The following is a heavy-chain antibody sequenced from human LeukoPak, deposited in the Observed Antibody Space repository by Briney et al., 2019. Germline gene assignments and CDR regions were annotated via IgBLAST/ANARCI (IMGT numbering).Heavy chain of an antibody. CDR1: GFTFSSYE. Sequence: GRSLRLSCAASGFTFSSYEMNWVRQAPGKGLEWVSYISSSGSTIYYADSVKGRFTISRDNSKNTLYLQMNSLRAEDTAIYYCAKLGKAISMLRGVITRGVFFDYWGQGALVTVSS. CDR2: ISSSGSTI. J-gene: IGHJ4*02. CDR3: AKLGKAISMLRGVITRGVFFDY. D-gene: IGHD3-10*01. V-gene: IGHV3-48*03.